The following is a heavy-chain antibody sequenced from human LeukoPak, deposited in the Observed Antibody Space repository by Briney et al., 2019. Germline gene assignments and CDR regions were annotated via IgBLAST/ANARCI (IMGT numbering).Heavy chain of an antibody. CDR1: GGSFSGYY. D-gene: IGHD3-22*01. Sequence: SETLSLTCAVYGGSFSGYYWSWIRQPPGKGLEWIGEINHSGSTNYNPSLKSRVTISVDTSKNQFSLKLSSVTAADTAVYYCARWTYYYDSSGPPRGDDAFEIWGQGTMVTVSS. CDR2: INHSGST. CDR3: ARWTYYYDSSGPPRGDDAFEI. J-gene: IGHJ3*02. V-gene: IGHV4-34*01.